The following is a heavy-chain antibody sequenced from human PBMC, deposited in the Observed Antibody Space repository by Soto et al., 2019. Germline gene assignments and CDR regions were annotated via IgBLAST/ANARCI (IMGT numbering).Heavy chain of an antibody. CDR3: TTGPSNLYYDYIWGSYSF. V-gene: IGHV3-15*01. Sequence: GGSLRLSCAASGFTFSNAWMSWVRQAPGKGLKWVGRIKSKTDGGTTDYAAPVKGRFTISRDDSKNTLYLQMNSLKTEDTAVYYFTTGPSNLYYDYIWGSYSFWGQGTLVTGSS. CDR2: IKSKTDGGTT. D-gene: IGHD3-16*01. J-gene: IGHJ4*02. CDR1: GFTFSNAW.